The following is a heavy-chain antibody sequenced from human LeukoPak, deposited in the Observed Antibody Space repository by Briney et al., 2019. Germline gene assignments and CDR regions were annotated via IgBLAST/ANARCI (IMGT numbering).Heavy chain of an antibody. D-gene: IGHD2-15*01. CDR3: ARVAPLPYCSGGSCYSSDYYYGMDV. CDR1: GFTFSSYE. V-gene: IGHV3-48*03. CDR2: ISSSGSTI. J-gene: IGHJ6*02. Sequence: GGSLRLSCAASGFTFSSYEMNWVRQAPGKGLEWVSYISSSGSTIYYADSVKGRFTISRDKAKNSLYLQMNSLRAEDTAVYYCARVAPLPYCSGGSCYSSDYYYGMDVWGQGTTVTVSS.